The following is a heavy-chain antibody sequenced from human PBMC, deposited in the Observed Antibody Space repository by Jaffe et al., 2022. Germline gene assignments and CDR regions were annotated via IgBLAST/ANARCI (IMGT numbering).Heavy chain of an antibody. D-gene: IGHD3-16*02. CDR3: ARGGHLGELALQCVY. Sequence: EVQLVESGGGLVQPGGSLRLSCAASGFTFSSYLMTWVRQAPGKGLEWVASIKRDGSEKYYVDSVKGRFTISRDNANNSLYLQMNSLRVDDTAIYYCARGGHLGELALQCVYWGHGTLVTVSS. V-gene: IGHV3-7*01. CDR2: IKRDGSEK. J-gene: IGHJ4*01. CDR1: GFTFSSYL.